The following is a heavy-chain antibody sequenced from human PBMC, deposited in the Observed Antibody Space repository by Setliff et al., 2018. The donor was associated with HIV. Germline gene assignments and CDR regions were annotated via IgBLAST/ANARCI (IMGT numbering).Heavy chain of an antibody. Sequence: ASVKVSCKASGGTFSNYAISWVRQAPGQGLEWVGWVSAWDGRTDYSQKLQGRVTMTTDTSTSTAYMELRSLRSDDTSVYYCASDRATYSDILTGYYKRPGSEYFQHWGQGTLVTVSS. CDR2: VSAWDGRT. CDR3: ASDRATYSDILTGYYKRPGSEYFQH. J-gene: IGHJ1*01. CDR1: GGTFSNYA. V-gene: IGHV1-18*04. D-gene: IGHD3-9*01.